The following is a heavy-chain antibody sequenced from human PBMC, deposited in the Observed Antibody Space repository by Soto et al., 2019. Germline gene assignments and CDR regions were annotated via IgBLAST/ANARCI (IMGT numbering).Heavy chain of an antibody. D-gene: IGHD2-15*01. CDR2: INHSGST. J-gene: IGHJ4*02. Sequence: SETLSLTCAVYGGSFSGYYWSWIRQPPGKGLEWIGEINHSGSTNYNPSLKSRVTISVDTSKNQFSLKLSSVTAADTAVYYCARVRGTRTHCSGGSCYSTPRWGFDYWGQGTLVTVSS. V-gene: IGHV4-34*01. CDR3: ARVRGTRTHCSGGSCYSTPRWGFDY. CDR1: GGSFSGYY.